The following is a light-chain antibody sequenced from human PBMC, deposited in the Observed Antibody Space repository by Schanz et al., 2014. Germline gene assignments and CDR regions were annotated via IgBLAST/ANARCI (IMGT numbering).Light chain of an antibody. Sequence: EIVLTQSPGNLSLSPGERATLSCRASQSVSSSYLAWYQQKPGQAPRLLIYGASSRATGIPDRFSGSGSGTDFTLTISRLEPEDFAVYYCQQYETSPATFGQGTKVDIK. V-gene: IGKV3-20*01. J-gene: IGKJ1*01. CDR3: QQYETSPAT. CDR2: GAS. CDR1: QSVSSSY.